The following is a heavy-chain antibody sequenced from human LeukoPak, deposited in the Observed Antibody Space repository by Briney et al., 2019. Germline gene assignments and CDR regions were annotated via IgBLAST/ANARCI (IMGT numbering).Heavy chain of an antibody. V-gene: IGHV4-61*01. D-gene: IGHD6-19*01. CDR2: IYYSGST. Sequence: PSETLSLTCTVSGGSVSSGSYYWSWIRQPPGKGLEWIGYIYYSGSTNHNPSLKSRVTISVDTSKNQFSLKLSSVTAADTAVYYCARVRDSSGWYGGDYWGQGTLVTVSS. CDR1: GGSVSSGSYY. CDR3: ARVRDSSGWYGGDY. J-gene: IGHJ4*02.